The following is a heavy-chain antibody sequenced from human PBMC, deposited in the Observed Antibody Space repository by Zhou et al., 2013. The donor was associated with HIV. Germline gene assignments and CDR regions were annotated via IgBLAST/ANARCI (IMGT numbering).Heavy chain of an antibody. CDR2: IIPMSTTT. CDR3: ARVHGSGISYYMDV. CDR1: GGNFSTSA. J-gene: IGHJ6*03. V-gene: IGHV1-69*14. Sequence: QVQLVQSGAEVKKPGSSVRVSCKVSGGNFSTSAISWVRQAPGQGLEWMGGIIPMSTTTTYSQRVQGRVTITSDKSANTAYMELRDLRSEDTAVYYCARVHGSGISYYMDVWGKGTTVTVSS. D-gene: IGHD3-10*01.